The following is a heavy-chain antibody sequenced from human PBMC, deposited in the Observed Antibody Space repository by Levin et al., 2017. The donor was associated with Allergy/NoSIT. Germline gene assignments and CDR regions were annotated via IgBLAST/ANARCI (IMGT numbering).Heavy chain of an antibody. CDR1: GFTFSSHG. D-gene: IGHD5-12*01. V-gene: IGHV3-21*01. CDR2: ISSSSSYL. CDR3: ARESRYSGYGFDS. Sequence: SCAASGFTFSSHGMNWVRQAPGKGLEWVSSISSSSSYLYYADSVRGRFTISRDNVQNSLYLQMSSLRAEDTAVYYCARESRYSGYGFDSWGQGTLVTVSS. J-gene: IGHJ4*02.